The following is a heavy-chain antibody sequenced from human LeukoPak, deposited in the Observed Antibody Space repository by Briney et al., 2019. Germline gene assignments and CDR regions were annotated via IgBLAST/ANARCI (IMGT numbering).Heavy chain of an antibody. J-gene: IGHJ4*02. CDR2: ISWNSGSI. V-gene: IGHV3-9*01. CDR3: AKDGYYGSGSYYYVDY. CDR1: GFTFDDYA. D-gene: IGHD3-10*01. Sequence: LRLSCAASGFTFDDYAMHWVRQAPGKGLEWVSGISWNSGSIGYADSVKGRFTISRDNAKNSLYLQMNSLRAEDTALYYCAKDGYYGSGSYYYVDYWGQGTLVTVSS.